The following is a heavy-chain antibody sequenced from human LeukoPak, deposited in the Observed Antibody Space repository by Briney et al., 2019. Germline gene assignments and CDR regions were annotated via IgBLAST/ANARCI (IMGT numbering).Heavy chain of an antibody. D-gene: IGHD2-2*01. J-gene: IGHJ4*02. CDR3: AKTRGSFRYCSATSCYGAIDY. CDR1: GFTFSRCA. CDR2: ISNDGSKK. Sequence: PGGSLRLSCVASGFTFSRCAMHWVRQAPGKGLEWVAVISNDGSKKYYADSVKGRFTISRDNSMNTLYLQMNNLRADDTAVYYCAKTRGSFRYCSATSCYGAIDYWGQGTLVTVSS. V-gene: IGHV3-30-3*02.